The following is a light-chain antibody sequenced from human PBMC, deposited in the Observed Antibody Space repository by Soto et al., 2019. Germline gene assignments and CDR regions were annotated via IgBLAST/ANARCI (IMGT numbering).Light chain of an antibody. CDR1: QTIKSN. J-gene: IGKJ2*01. Sequence: VMTPSPATLSVSPGERATLSCRASQTIKSNLAWYQQKSGQPPRLLIYGASIRATGIPVRFSGSGSGTEVTLTISSLQSEDSALYYCQQYNNWPLFTFGQGTKLEIK. CDR2: GAS. V-gene: IGKV3-15*01. CDR3: QQYNNWPLFT.